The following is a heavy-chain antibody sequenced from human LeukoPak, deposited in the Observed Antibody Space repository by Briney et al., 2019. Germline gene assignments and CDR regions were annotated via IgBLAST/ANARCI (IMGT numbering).Heavy chain of an antibody. V-gene: IGHV4/OR15-8*01. CDR1: GGFIINGKW. CDR3: VRDSIAGYSLSW. J-gene: IGHJ4*02. D-gene: IGHD3-9*01. Sequence: SETLSLTCGVSGGFIINGKWWSWVRQPPGKGLEWIGEISHSGSPNYNPSLKGRLTISVDTAKNQFSLKLSSVTAADTAVYYCVRDSIAGYSLSWWGQGTLVTVSS. CDR2: ISHSGSP.